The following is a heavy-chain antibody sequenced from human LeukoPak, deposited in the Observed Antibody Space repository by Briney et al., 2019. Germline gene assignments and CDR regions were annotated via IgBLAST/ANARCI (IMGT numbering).Heavy chain of an antibody. J-gene: IGHJ4*02. V-gene: IGHV3-21*01. CDR1: GFTFSSYS. Sequence: GSLRLSCAASGFTFSSYSMNWVRQAPGKGLEWVSSISSSSSYIYYADSVKGRFTISRDNAKNSLYLQMNSLRAEDTAVYYCARGGILTGLFDYWGQGTLVTVSS. CDR3: ARGGILTGLFDY. D-gene: IGHD3-9*01. CDR2: ISSSSSYI.